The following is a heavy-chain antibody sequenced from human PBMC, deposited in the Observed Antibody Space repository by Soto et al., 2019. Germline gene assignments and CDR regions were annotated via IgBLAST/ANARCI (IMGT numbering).Heavy chain of an antibody. CDR1: GFTFSNAW. Sequence: GGSLRLSCAASGFTFSNAWMSWVRQAPGKGLEWVGRIKSKTDGGTTDYAAPVKGRFTISRDDSKNTLYLQMNSLKTEDTAGYYCTTNVPLCSGGSCYSAEYFQHWGQGTLVTVSS. J-gene: IGHJ1*01. V-gene: IGHV3-15*01. D-gene: IGHD2-15*01. CDR2: IKSKTDGGTT. CDR3: TTNVPLCSGGSCYSAEYFQH.